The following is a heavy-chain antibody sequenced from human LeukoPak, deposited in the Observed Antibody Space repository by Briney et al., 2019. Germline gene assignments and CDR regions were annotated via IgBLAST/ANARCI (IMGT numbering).Heavy chain of an antibody. CDR1: GYSISSGYY. V-gene: IGHV4-38-2*02. J-gene: IGHJ4*02. CDR2: IYHSGST. CDR3: ARAGMVVTAYFDY. D-gene: IGHD2-21*02. Sequence: SETLSLTCTVSGYSISSGYYWGWIRQPPGKGLEWIGSIYHSGSTYYNPSLKSRVTISVDTSKNQFSLKLSSVTAADTAVYYCARAGMVVTAYFDYWGQGPLVRVSS.